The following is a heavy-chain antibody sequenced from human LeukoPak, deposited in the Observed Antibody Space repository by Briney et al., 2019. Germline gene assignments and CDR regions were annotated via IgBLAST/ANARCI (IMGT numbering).Heavy chain of an antibody. V-gene: IGHV3-23*01. D-gene: IGHD2-2*02. CDR2: ISASGGST. J-gene: IGHJ4*02. CDR3: AGRRVPATILAYGY. CDR1: GFTFSSYA. Sequence: PGGSLRLSCAASGFTFSSYAMSWVRQAPGKGLEWVSGISASGGSTYYVDSVKGRFTISRDNSKNTLYLQMNSLRAEDTAVYYCAGRRVPATILAYGYWGQGTLVTVSS.